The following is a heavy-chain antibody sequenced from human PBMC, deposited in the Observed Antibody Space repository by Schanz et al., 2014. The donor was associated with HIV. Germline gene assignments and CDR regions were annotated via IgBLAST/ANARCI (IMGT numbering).Heavy chain of an antibody. J-gene: IGHJ4*02. V-gene: IGHV1-18*01. CDR1: GYTFTRYG. Sequence: QVHLVQSGAEVRDPGASVKVSCRSSGYTFTRYGISWVRQAPGQGLEWMGWINGYNGHTIYAQSFQDKLTMTTDTYTNTAYMELRSLRSDDTAVYYCARDGSKTIDSSGQGPLVTV. D-gene: IGHD4-4*01. CDR2: INGYNGHT. CDR3: ARDGSKTIDS.